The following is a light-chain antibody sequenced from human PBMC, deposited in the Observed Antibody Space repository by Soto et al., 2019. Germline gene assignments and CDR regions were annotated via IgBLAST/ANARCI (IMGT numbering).Light chain of an antibody. V-gene: IGLV1-40*01. CDR1: SSNIGAGYD. J-gene: IGLJ2*01. CDR2: GNS. Sequence: QSVLTQPPSVSGAPGQTVTISCTGSSSNIGAGYDVHWYQQLPGTAPKLFIYGNSNRPSGVPDRFSGSKSGTSASLAITGLQAEDEADYYCQSYDSSLSGVVFGGGTKLTVL. CDR3: QSYDSSLSGVV.